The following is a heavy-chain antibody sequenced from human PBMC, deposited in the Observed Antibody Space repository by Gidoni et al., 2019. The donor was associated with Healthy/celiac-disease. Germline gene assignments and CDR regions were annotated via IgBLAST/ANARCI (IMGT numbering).Heavy chain of an antibody. Sequence: EVQLVESGGGLVQPGGSLRLSCAAPGFTFSSYSMNWVRQAPGKGLEWVSYISSSSTIYYADSVKGRFTISRDNAKNSLYLQMNSLRAEDTAVYYCARDYYDSSGLWGQGTLVTVSS. CDR3: ARDYYDSSGL. V-gene: IGHV3-48*01. J-gene: IGHJ4*02. CDR2: ISSSSTI. CDR1: GFTFSSYS. D-gene: IGHD3-22*01.